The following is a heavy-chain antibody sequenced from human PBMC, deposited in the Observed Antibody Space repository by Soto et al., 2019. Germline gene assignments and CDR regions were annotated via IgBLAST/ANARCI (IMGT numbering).Heavy chain of an antibody. CDR2: ITGSGDTI. V-gene: IGHV3-23*01. J-gene: IGHJ4*02. CDR1: GFTFSSYA. CDR3: AKLLLWSRDFFDY. D-gene: IGHD3-10*01. Sequence: GGSLRLSCAASGFTFSSYAMSWVRQVPGKGLEWVSVITGSGDTIYYADSVKGRFTISRDNSKNTLYLQMNSLRPEGAAVYYCAKLLLWSRDFFDYWGQGALVTVSS.